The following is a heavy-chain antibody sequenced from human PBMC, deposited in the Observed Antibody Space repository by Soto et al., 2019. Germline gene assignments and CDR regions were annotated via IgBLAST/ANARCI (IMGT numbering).Heavy chain of an antibody. J-gene: IGHJ4*02. V-gene: IGHV3-33*01. Sequence: QVQLVESGGGVVQSGRSLRLSCVVSGFTFSRYGFHWVRQAPGKGLEWVAVIWYDGSKKYYADSVKGRFTISRDDSQSTLYLQRNSLRAEDTAVYYCTRDPATVTSYFDYWGQGTLVTVSP. CDR3: TRDPATVTSYFDY. CDR1: GFTFSRYG. CDR2: IWYDGSKK. D-gene: IGHD4-17*01.